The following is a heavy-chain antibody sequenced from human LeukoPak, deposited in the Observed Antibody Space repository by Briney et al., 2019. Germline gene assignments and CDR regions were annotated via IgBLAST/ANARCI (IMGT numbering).Heavy chain of an antibody. CDR3: ARDLDQQPVYYYGMDV. CDR2: ISAYNGNT. J-gene: IGHJ6*04. CDR1: GYTFTSYG. V-gene: IGHV1-18*04. D-gene: IGHD1/OR15-1a*01. Sequence: ASVKVSCKASGYTFTSYGISWVRQAPGQGLEWMGWISAYNGNTNYAQKLQGRVTMTTDTSTSTAYMELRSLRSDDTAVYYCARDLDQQPVYYYGMDVWGKGTTVTVSS.